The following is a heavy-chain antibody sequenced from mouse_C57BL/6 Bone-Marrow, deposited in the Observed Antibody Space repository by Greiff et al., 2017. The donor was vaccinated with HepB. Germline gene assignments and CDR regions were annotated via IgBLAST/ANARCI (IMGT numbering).Heavy chain of an antibody. V-gene: IGHV5-4*01. CDR3: ARSKVLLPHWYFDV. Sequence: DVQLVESGGGLVKPGGSLKLSCAASGFTFSSYAMSWVRQTPEKRLEWVATISDGGSYTYYPDNVKGRFTISRDNAKNNLYLQMSHLKSEDTAMYYCARSKVLLPHWYFDVWGTGTTVTVSS. J-gene: IGHJ1*03. CDR1: GFTFSSYA. D-gene: IGHD1-1*01. CDR2: ISDGGSYT.